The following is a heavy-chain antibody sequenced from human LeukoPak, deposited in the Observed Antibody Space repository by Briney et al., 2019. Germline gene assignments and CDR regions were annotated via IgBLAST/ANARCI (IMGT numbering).Heavy chain of an antibody. V-gene: IGHV3-21*01. CDR2: ISGSSSDI. J-gene: IGHJ3*02. Sequence: GGSLRLSCAASGFTFSSYSMNWVRQAPGKGLEWVSSISGSSSDIYYADSVKGRFTISRDNAKNSLYLQMNSLRAEDTAVYYCARRGYSAFDIWGQGTMVTVSP. CDR3: ARRGYSAFDI. CDR1: GFTFSSYS. D-gene: IGHD2-21*01.